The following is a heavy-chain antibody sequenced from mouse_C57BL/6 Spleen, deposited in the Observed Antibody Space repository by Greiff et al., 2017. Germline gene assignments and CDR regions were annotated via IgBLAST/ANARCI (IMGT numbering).Heavy chain of an antibody. CDR1: GFSLTSYG. J-gene: IGHJ3*01. D-gene: IGHD2-5*01. V-gene: IGHV2-5*01. CDR2: IWRGGST. Sequence: QVQLKESGPGLVQPSQSLSITCTVSGFSLTSYGVHWVRQSPGKGLEWLGVIWRGGSTDYNAAFMSRLSITKDNSKSQVFFKMNSLQADDTAIYYCAKEPYSNYAWFAYWGQGTLVTVSA. CDR3: AKEPYSNYAWFAY.